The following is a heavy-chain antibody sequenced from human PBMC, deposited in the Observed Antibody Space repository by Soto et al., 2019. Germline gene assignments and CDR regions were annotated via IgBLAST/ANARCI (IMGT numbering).Heavy chain of an antibody. J-gene: IGHJ4*02. CDR3: ARQVVDGTVAGTGSFDS. CDR2: FYYSGST. V-gene: IGHV4-39*01. D-gene: IGHD6-19*01. Sequence: SETLSLTCTVAGGYISSTSDYWVWIRQPPGKGLEWIGSFYYSGSTYYNPSLKSRVSISVDTSENQFSLKLSSVTAADTAVYYCARQVVDGTVAGTGSFDSWGQGTLVTVSS. CDR1: GGYISSTSDY.